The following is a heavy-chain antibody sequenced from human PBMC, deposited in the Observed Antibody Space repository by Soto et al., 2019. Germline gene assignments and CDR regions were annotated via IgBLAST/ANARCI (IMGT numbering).Heavy chain of an antibody. D-gene: IGHD3-10*01. CDR2: ISSASTYI. J-gene: IGHJ4*02. CDR3: ARGYMVRGVNPRVDY. CDR1: GFTFSSYS. V-gene: IGHV3-21*01. Sequence: EVQLVESGGGLVTPGGSLRLSCAASGFTFSSYSMNWVRQAPGKGLEWVSSISSASTYIYYADSVKGRFTISRDNDKNSVFLQMNSLRAEDTAVYYCARGYMVRGVNPRVDYWSQGTLVTVSS.